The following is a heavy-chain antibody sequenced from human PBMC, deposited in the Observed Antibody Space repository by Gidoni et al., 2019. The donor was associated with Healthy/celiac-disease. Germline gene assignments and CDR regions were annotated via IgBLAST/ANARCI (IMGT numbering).Heavy chain of an antibody. CDR2: IYYSGST. Sequence: QVQLQESGPGLVKPSETLSLTCTVSGGSISSYYWSWIRQPPGKGLEWIGYIYYSGSTNYNPSLKSRVTISVDTSKNQFSLKLSSVTAADTAVYYCARDRGPGYYYYYMDVWGKGTTVTVSS. CDR3: ARDRGPGYYYYYMDV. CDR1: GGSISSYY. V-gene: IGHV4-59*01. J-gene: IGHJ6*03.